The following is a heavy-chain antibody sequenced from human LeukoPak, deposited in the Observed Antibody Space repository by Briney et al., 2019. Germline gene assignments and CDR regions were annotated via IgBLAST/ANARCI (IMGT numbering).Heavy chain of an antibody. J-gene: IGHJ3*02. CDR1: GFTFSSYA. D-gene: IGHD1-26*01. CDR3: AKGPLVRLDI. CDR2: MSGTTGST. Sequence: GGSLRLSCAASGFTFSSYAMHWVRQAPGKGLEWVSVMSGTTGSTYYVDSAKGRFTISRDNSKNTLYLQMNSLRADDTAVYDCAKGPLVRLDIWGQGTMVTVSS. V-gene: IGHV3-23*01.